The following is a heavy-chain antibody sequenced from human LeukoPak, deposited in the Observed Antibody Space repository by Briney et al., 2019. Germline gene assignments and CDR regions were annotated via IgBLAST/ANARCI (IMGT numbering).Heavy chain of an antibody. J-gene: IGHJ4*02. CDR3: AKDPHYFGSGSYYDYFDY. CDR2: IRYDGNNK. D-gene: IGHD3-10*01. CDR1: GFTFSNYG. V-gene: IGHV3-30*02. Sequence: GGSLRLSCAASGFTFSNYGMHWVRQAPGEGLEWVAFIRYDGNNKYYANSVKGRFTISRDNSKITLYLQMNSLRDEDTAVYYSAKDPHYFGSGSYYDYFDYWGQGTLVTVSS.